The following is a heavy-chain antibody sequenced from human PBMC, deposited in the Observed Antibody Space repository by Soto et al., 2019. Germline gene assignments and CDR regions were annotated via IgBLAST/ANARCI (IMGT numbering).Heavy chain of an antibody. D-gene: IGHD3-3*01. Sequence: QLHLVQSGAVVKKPGASVTVSCSASGYPVTAYYMHWVRQAPGRGLEWMGGINPATGAAKYTQTFQGRGTMTRDQSTNTSFMELSGLTSEDTAVFYCARGGGVGVAGSAAFDMWGQGTLVTVSS. CDR3: ARGGGVGVAGSAAFDM. J-gene: IGHJ3*02. CDR1: GYPVTAYY. CDR2: INPATGAA. V-gene: IGHV1-2*02.